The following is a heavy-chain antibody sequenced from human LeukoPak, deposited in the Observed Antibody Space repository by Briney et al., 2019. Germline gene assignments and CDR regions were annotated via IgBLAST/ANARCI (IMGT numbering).Heavy chain of an antibody. CDR2: IYYSGST. CDR1: GGSISSSSYY. J-gene: IGHJ4*02. Sequence: SETLSLTCTVSGGSISSSSYYWGWIRQPPGKGLEWIGSIYYSGSTYYNPSLKSRVTISVDTSKNQFPLKLSSVTAADTAVYYCARDLPFGVVSEATDYWGQGTLVTVSS. D-gene: IGHD3-3*01. V-gene: IGHV4-39*06. CDR3: ARDLPFGVVSEATDY.